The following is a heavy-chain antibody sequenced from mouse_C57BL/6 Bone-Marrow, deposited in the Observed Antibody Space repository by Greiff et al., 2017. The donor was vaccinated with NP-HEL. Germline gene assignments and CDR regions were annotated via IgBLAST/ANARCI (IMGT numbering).Heavy chain of an antibody. D-gene: IGHD2-2*01. CDR1: GFTFTDYY. Sequence: DVKLVESGGGLVQPGGSLSLSCAASGFTFTDYYMSWVRQPPGKALEWLGFIRNKANGYTTEYSASVKGRFTISRDNSQSILYLQMNALRAEDSATYYCARYYGYDVGYFDVWGTGTTVTVSS. CDR3: ARYYGYDVGYFDV. J-gene: IGHJ1*03. V-gene: IGHV7-3*01. CDR2: IRNKANGYTT.